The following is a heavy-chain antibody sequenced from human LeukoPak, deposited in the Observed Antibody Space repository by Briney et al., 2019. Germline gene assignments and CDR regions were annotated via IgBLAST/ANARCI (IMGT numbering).Heavy chain of an antibody. CDR2: ISGSGGST. CDR3: ATGPIAAAGGGAFGI. Sequence: RTGGSLRLSCAASGFTFSSYAMSWVRQAPGKGLEWVSAISGSGGSTYYADSVKGRFTISRDNSKNTLYLQMNSLRAEDTAVYYCATGPIAAAGGGAFGIWGQGTMVTVSS. CDR1: GFTFSSYA. V-gene: IGHV3-23*01. J-gene: IGHJ3*02. D-gene: IGHD6-13*01.